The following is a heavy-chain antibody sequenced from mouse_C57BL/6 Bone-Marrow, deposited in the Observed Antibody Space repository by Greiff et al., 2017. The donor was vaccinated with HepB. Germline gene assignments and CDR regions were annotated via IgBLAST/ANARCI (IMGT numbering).Heavy chain of an antibody. CDR1: GYTFTSYD. V-gene: IGHV1-85*01. CDR2: IYPRDGST. Sequence: VQLQQSGPELVKPGASVKLSCKASGYTFTSYDINWVKQRPGQGLEWIGWIYPRDGSTKYNEKFKSKATRTVDKSSSTAYMQLSSLTSEDSAVYYCAGGGRYYGSRKGFAYWGQGTLVTVSA. D-gene: IGHD1-1*01. J-gene: IGHJ3*01. CDR3: AGGGRYYGSRKGFAY.